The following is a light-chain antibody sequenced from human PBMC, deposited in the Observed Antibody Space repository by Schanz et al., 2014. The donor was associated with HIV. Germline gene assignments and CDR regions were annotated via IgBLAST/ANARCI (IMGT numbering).Light chain of an antibody. CDR3: QQRSQWPRT. V-gene: IGKV3D-20*02. J-gene: IGKJ1*01. CDR1: QSVSSSY. CDR2: GAS. Sequence: EIVLTQSPGTLSLSPGERATLSCRASQSVSSSYLAWYQQKPGQAPRLLIYGASTRATGIPGRFSGSGSGTEFTLTISSLEPEDFAVYYCQQRSQWPRTFGQGTKVEIK.